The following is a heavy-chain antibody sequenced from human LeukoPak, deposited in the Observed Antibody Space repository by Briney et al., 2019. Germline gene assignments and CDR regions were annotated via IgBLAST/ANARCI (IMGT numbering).Heavy chain of an antibody. CDR1: GYTFTSYG. V-gene: IGHV1-69*06. D-gene: IGHD2-2*02. Sequence: SVKVSFKASGYTFTSYGISWVRQAPGQGLEWMGGIIPIFGTANYAQKFQGRVTMTEDTSTDTAYMELSSLRSEDTAVHYCATIPRAYFFHYWGQGTLVTVSS. CDR3: ATIPRAYFFHY. CDR2: IIPIFGTA. J-gene: IGHJ4*02.